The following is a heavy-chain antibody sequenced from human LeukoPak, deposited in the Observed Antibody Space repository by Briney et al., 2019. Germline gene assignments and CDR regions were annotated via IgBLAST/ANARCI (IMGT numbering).Heavy chain of an antibody. Sequence: GGSLRLSCAASGFTFSSYGMHWVRQAPGKGLEWVAVIWYDGSNKYYADSVKGRFTISRDNSKNTLYLQMNSLRAEDTAVYYCAKVGPGVPMGYDFWSGPNEGRAFDIWSQGTMVTVS. CDR3: AKVGPGVPMGYDFWSGPNEGRAFDI. CDR2: IWYDGSNK. J-gene: IGHJ3*02. D-gene: IGHD3-3*01. V-gene: IGHV3-33*06. CDR1: GFTFSSYG.